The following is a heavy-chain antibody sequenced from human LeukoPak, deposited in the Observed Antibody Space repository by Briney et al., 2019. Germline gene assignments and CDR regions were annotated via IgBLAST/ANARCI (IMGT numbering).Heavy chain of an antibody. Sequence: SETLSLTCTVSGGSISSGGYYWSWIRQPPGKGLEWIGYTYHSGSTYYNPSLKSRVTISVDRSKNQFSLKLSSVTAADTAAYYCARRVPAAAGTGCFDYWGQGTLVTVSS. J-gene: IGHJ4*02. CDR2: TYHSGST. D-gene: IGHD6-13*01. CDR1: GGSISSGGYY. V-gene: IGHV4-30-2*01. CDR3: ARRVPAAAGTGCFDY.